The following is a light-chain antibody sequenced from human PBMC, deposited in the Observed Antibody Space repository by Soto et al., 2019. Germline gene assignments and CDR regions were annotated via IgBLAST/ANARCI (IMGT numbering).Light chain of an antibody. Sequence: IVWTQSPVTLSLSPGERATLSCRASQSVSSSYLAWYQQKPGQAPRLLIYGASSRATGIPDRFSGSGSGTDFTLTISRLEPEDFAVYYCQQYGSFWTFGQGTKV. V-gene: IGKV3-20*01. J-gene: IGKJ1*01. CDR1: QSVSSSY. CDR3: QQYGSFWT. CDR2: GAS.